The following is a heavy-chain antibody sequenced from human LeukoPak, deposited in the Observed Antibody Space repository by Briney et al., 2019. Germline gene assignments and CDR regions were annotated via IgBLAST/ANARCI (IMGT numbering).Heavy chain of an antibody. Sequence: SETLSLTCTVSGGSISSSSYYWGWIRQPPGKGLEWIGSIYYSGSTYYNPSLKSRVTIPVDTSKNQFSLKLSSVTAADTAVYYCARDGYNLNWFDPWGQGTLVTVSS. D-gene: IGHD5-24*01. CDR2: IYYSGST. J-gene: IGHJ5*02. V-gene: IGHV4-39*07. CDR3: ARDGYNLNWFDP. CDR1: GGSISSSSYY.